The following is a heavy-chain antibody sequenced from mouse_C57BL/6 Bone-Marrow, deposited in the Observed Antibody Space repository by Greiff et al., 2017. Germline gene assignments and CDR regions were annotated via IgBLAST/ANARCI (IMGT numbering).Heavy chain of an antibody. CDR1: GYAFSSSW. CDR2: IYPGDGDT. CDR3: ASPTAQAVYAMDY. J-gene: IGHJ4*01. D-gene: IGHD3-2*02. V-gene: IGHV1-82*01. Sequence: VQLQQSGPELVKPGASVKISCKASGYAFSSSWMNRVKQRPGKGLEWIGRIYPGDGDTNYTGKFKGKATLTADKSSSTAYMQLSSLTSEDSAVYFCASPTAQAVYAMDYWGQGTSVTVSS.